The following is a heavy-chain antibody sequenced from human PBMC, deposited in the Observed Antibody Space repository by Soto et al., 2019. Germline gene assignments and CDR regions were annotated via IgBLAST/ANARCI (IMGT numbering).Heavy chain of an antibody. CDR1: GFSLTSPGMC. Sequence: SGPTLVNPTETLTLTCAFSGFSLTSPGMCVSWIRQPPGKALEWLALIERDDDDKYYSTSLKTRLTISKDTRKNQVVLTMANMDPADTGTYYCARSIRGPRRFNGMDVWGQGTTVTVSS. CDR2: IERDDDDK. V-gene: IGHV2-70*13. J-gene: IGHJ6*02. CDR3: ARSIRGPRRFNGMDV. D-gene: IGHD1-20*01.